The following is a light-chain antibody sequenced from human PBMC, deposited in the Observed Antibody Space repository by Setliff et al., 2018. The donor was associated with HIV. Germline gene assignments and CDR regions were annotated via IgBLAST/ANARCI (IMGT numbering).Light chain of an antibody. CDR1: SSDVGSYNR. Sequence: QSALTQPPSVSGSPGQSVTISCTGTSSDVGSYNRVSWYQQPPGTAPKLMIYEVNNRPSGVPDRFSGSKSGNTASLTISGLQAEDEADYYCSSYTSISTYVFGTGTKVTV. CDR2: EVN. CDR3: SSYTSISTYV. V-gene: IGLV2-18*02. J-gene: IGLJ1*01.